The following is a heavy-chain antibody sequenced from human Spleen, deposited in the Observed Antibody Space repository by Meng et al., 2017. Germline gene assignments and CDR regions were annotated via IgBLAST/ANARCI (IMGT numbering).Heavy chain of an antibody. Sequence: GGSLISCAASGFTFDAYAMHWVRQAPGKGLECVSGITCNSGCIGYADSVKGRFTISRDNSKSTLYLQMTSLRAEDTAVYYCAKDLTPMVLNDAFDIWGQGTMVTVSS. CDR2: ITCNSGCI. CDR1: GFTFDAYA. V-gene: IGHV3-9*01. J-gene: IGHJ3*02. D-gene: IGHD5-18*01. CDR3: AKDLTPMVLNDAFDI.